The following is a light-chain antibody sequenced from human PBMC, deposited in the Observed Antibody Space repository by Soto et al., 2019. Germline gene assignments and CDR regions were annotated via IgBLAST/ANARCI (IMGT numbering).Light chain of an antibody. V-gene: IGLV2-8*01. CDR2: EFS. CDR1: SSAVGGYNY. Sequence: QSALTQPPSAYWSPGQSVTISCTGTSSAVGGYNYVSWYQQHPGKAPKLMIYEFSKRPSGVPDRFSGSKSGNTASLTVSGLQAEDEADYYCSSYAGSLYVFGTGTKLTVL. J-gene: IGLJ1*01. CDR3: SSYAGSLYV.